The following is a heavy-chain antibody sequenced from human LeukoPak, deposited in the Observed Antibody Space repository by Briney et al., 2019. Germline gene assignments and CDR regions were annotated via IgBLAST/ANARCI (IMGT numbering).Heavy chain of an antibody. Sequence: GGSLRLSCAASGFTFSSYSMNWVRQAPRKGLEWVSSISSSSSYIYYADSVKGRFTISRDNAKNSLYLQMNSLRAEDTAVYYCARTGITMVRGVNDAFDIWGQGTMVTVSS. CDR2: ISSSSSYI. D-gene: IGHD3-10*01. CDR3: ARTGITMVRGVNDAFDI. CDR1: GFTFSSYS. V-gene: IGHV3-21*01. J-gene: IGHJ3*02.